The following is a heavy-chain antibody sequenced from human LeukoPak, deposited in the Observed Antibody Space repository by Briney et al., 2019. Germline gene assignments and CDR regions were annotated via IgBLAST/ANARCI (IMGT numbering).Heavy chain of an antibody. V-gene: IGHV4-4*07. CDR1: GGSISSYY. J-gene: IGHJ4*02. CDR2: IYPSGDT. Sequence: WETLSLTCTVSGGSISSYYWSWIRQPAGKGLEWIGRIYPSGDTKYNPSLKSRLTMSVDTSKDHFSLKLSSVTAADTAVYYCARGPLDGSGCYYPYWVQ. D-gene: IGHD3-22*01. CDR3: ARGPLDGSGCYYPY.